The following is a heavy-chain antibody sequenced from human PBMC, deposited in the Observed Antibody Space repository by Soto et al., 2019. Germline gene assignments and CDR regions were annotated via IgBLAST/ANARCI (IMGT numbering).Heavy chain of an antibody. CDR1: GGTFSSYA. D-gene: IGHD6-6*01. J-gene: IGHJ4*02. CDR2: IIPIFGTA. Sequence: QVQLVQSGAEVKNPGSSVKVSCKASGGTFSSYAISWVRQAPGQGLEWMGGIIPIFGTANYAQKLQGRVTITAAESTSTAYMELSSLRSEDTAVYYCARDSSSPGPLDYWGQGTLVTVSS. V-gene: IGHV1-69*01. CDR3: ARDSSSPGPLDY.